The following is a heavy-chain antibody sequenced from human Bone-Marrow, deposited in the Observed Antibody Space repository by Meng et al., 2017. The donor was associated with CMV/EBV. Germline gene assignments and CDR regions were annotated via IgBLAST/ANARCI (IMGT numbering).Heavy chain of an antibody. CDR3: ARNRITMVRGVIIHFDY. CDR2: INPNSGGT. Sequence: ASVKVSCKASGYTFTGYYMHWVRQAPGQGLEWMGWINPNSGGTNYAQTFQGRVTMTRDTSISTAYMELSRLRSDDTAVYYCARNRITMVRGVIIHFDYWGQGTLVTVSS. D-gene: IGHD3-10*01. J-gene: IGHJ4*02. V-gene: IGHV1-2*02. CDR1: GYTFTGYY.